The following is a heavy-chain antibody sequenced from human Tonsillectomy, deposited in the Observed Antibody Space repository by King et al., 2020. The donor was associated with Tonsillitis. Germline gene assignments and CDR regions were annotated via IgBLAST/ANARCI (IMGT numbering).Heavy chain of an antibody. V-gene: IGHV3-66*01. CDR3: ANTRGGYDLFSDY. CDR1: GLTVSSNY. J-gene: IGHJ4*02. CDR2: IYSGGRT. Sequence: VQLVESGGGLVQPGGSLRLSCAASGLTVSSNYMSWVRQAPGKGLEWVSVIYSGGRTYYADSVKGRFTISRDNSKNTLYLQMNSLRAEDTAVFYCANTRGGYDLFSDYWGQGTLVTVSS. D-gene: IGHD5-12*01.